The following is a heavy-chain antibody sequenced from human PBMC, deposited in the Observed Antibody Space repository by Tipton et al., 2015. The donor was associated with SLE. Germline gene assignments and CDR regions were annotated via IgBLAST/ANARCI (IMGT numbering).Heavy chain of an antibody. CDR2: VYGGGGT. D-gene: IGHD3-22*01. V-gene: IGHV4-59*12. CDR3: ARDYYDSRGYTLFDY. Sequence: GLVKPSETLSLTCTVSGSSLTGSYWSWIRQPPGKGLEWIGYVYGGGGTHYNPSLKSRVTISVDTSKNQFSLRLSSVTAADTAVYYCARDYYDSRGYTLFDYWGQGALVTVSS. J-gene: IGHJ4*02. CDR1: GSSLTGSY.